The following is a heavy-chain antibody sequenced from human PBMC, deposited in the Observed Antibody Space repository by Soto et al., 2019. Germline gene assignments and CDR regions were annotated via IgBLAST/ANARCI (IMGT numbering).Heavy chain of an antibody. CDR1: GGTFSSYA. CDR2: IIPIFGTA. CDR3: ARELSRGYYMYYGMDV. J-gene: IGHJ6*02. D-gene: IGHD3-22*01. Sequence: SVKVSCKASGGTFSSYAISWVRQAPGQGLEWMGGIIPIFGTANYAQKFQGRVTITADESTSTAYMELSSLRSEDTAVYYCARELSRGYYMYYGMDVWGQGTTVTVSS. V-gene: IGHV1-69*13.